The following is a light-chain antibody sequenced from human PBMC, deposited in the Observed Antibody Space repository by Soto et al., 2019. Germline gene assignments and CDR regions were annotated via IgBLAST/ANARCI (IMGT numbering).Light chain of an antibody. J-gene: IGLJ1*01. CDR3: SSYAGSSNV. CDR2: EVN. CDR1: SSDVGGFNY. V-gene: IGLV2-8*01. Sequence: QSVLTQPPSASGSPGQSVTISCTGTSSDVGGFNYVSWYQQHPGKAPKVMIYEVNKRPSGVPDRFSGSKSGNTASLTVSGLQAEDEADYYCSSYAGSSNVFGTGTKLTVL.